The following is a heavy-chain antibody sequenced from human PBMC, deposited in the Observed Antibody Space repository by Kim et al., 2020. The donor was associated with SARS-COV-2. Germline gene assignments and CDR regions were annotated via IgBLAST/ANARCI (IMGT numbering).Heavy chain of an antibody. Sequence: ASVKVSCKASGYTFTSYAMHWVRQAPGQRLEWMGWINAGNGNTKYSQKFQGRVTITRDISASTAYMELSSLRSEDTAVYYCARGGRGYYYGSGDCFDYWGQGTLVTVSS. CDR2: INAGNGNT. V-gene: IGHV1-3*01. CDR3: ARGGRGYYYGSGDCFDY. D-gene: IGHD3-10*01. CDR1: GYTFTSYA. J-gene: IGHJ4*02.